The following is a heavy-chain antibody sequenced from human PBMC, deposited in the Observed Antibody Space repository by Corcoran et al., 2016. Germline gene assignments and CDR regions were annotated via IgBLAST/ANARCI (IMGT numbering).Heavy chain of an antibody. CDR3: ARDWGSIVTGNYGMDV. CDR1: GGSFSGYY. Sequence: QVQLQQWGAGLLKPSETLSLTCAVYGGSFSGYYWSWIRQPPGKGLEWIGEINHSGSTNYNPSLKSRVTISVDTSKNQFSLKLSSVTAADTAVYYWARDWGSIVTGNYGMDVWGQGTTVTVSS. J-gene: IGHJ6*02. D-gene: IGHD1-20*01. V-gene: IGHV4-34*01. CDR2: INHSGST.